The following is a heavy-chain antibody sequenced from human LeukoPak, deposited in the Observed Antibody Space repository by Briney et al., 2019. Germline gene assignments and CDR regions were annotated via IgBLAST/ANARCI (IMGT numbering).Heavy chain of an antibody. J-gene: IGHJ6*02. CDR3: ARVWSYYDGIDV. Sequence: SETLSLTCTVSGGSISSYYWSWIRQPPGKGLEWIGYIYYSGSTNYNPSLKSRVTISVDTSKNQFSLKLSSVTAADTAIYYCARVWSYYDGIDVLGQGTTVTVSS. D-gene: IGHD2-21*01. V-gene: IGHV4-59*01. CDR2: IYYSGST. CDR1: GGSISSYY.